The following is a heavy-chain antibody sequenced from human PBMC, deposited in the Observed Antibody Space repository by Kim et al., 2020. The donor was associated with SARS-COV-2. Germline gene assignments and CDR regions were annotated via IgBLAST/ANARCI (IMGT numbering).Heavy chain of an antibody. V-gene: IGHV3-23*01. CDR3: EKAPMSILGYFDP. J-gene: IGHJ4*02. CDR2: LSRSGATT. CDR1: GFTFNTYA. Sequence: GGSLRLSCAASGFTFNTYAMIWVRQALGKGLEWVATLSRSGATTYYADSVKGRFTISRDNSKNTLYLQMSSLRADDTAVYYCEKAPMSILGYFDPWGQGTLVTVSS.